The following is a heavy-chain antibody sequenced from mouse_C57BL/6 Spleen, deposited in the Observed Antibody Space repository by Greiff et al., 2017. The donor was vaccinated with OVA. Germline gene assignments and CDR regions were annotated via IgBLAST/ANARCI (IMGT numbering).Heavy chain of an antibody. CDR3: ARDQGTTVVAPYWYFDV. D-gene: IGHD1-1*01. CDR1: GFTFSSYA. Sequence: EVKVVESGGGLVKPGGSLKLSCAASGFTFSSYAMSWVRQTPEKRLEWVATISDGGSYTYYPDNVKGRFTISRDNAKNNLYLQMSHLKSEDTAMYYCARDQGTTVVAPYWYFDVWGTGTTVTVSS. CDR2: ISDGGSYT. V-gene: IGHV5-4*01. J-gene: IGHJ1*03.